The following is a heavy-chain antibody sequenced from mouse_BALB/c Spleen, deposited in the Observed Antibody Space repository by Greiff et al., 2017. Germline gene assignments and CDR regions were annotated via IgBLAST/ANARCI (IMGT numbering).Heavy chain of an antibody. CDR3: ARHGRLDWYFDV. J-gene: IGHJ1*01. CDR2: INSNGGST. D-gene: IGHD1-2*01. CDR1: GFTFSSYY. V-gene: IGHV5-6-2*01. Sequence: DVMLVESGGGLVKLGGSLKLSCAASGFTFSSYYMSWVRQTPEKRLELVAAINSNGGSTYYPDTVKGRFTISRDNAKNTLYLQMSSLKSEDTALYYCARHGRLDWYFDVWGAGTTVTVSS.